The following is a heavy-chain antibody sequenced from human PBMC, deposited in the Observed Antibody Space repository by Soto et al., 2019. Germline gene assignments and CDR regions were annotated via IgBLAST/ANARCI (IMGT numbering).Heavy chain of an antibody. J-gene: IGHJ4*02. CDR1: GFTFSSYS. CDR2: ISSSSTI. CDR3: ARGVKGFGEFDY. D-gene: IGHD3-10*01. Sequence: EVQVVESGGGLVQPGGSLRLSCAASGFTFSSYSMNWVRQAPGKGLEWVSYISSSSTIYYADSVKGRFTISRDNAKNSLYLHLNSLRPEDTAVYYCARGVKGFGEFDYWGQGTLVTVSS. V-gene: IGHV3-48*01.